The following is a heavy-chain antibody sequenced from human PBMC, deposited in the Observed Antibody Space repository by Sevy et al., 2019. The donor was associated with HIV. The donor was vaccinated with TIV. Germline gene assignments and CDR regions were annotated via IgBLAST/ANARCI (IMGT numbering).Heavy chain of an antibody. Sequence: GGSLRLSCAASGFTFSSYGMHWVRQAPGKGLEWVALIWYDGSSKYYADSVKGRFTLSRDNSKNTLYLQMNSLRAEDTAVYYCARGANYYGISGSQPNFDYWGQGTLVTVSS. CDR2: IWYDGSSK. CDR1: GFTFSSYG. J-gene: IGHJ4*02. CDR3: ARGANYYGISGSQPNFDY. V-gene: IGHV3-33*01. D-gene: IGHD3-22*01.